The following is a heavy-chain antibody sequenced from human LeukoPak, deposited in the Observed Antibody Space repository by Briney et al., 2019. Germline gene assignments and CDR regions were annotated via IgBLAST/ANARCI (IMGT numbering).Heavy chain of an antibody. CDR1: GYTFTSYY. D-gene: IGHD1-26*01. Sequence: ASVKVSCKASGYTFTSYYMYWVRQAPGQGLEWMGWIIPNSGGTKYAQKFQDRVTMTRDTSISTAYMELSSLTYDDTAVYYCARGVLLQGRGAFDIWGQGAMVTVSS. CDR2: IIPNSGGT. CDR3: ARGVLLQGRGAFDI. V-gene: IGHV1-2*02. J-gene: IGHJ3*02.